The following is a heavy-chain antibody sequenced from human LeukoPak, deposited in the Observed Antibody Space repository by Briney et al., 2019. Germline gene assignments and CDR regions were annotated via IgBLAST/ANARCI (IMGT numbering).Heavy chain of an antibody. D-gene: IGHD2-2*01. CDR1: GYTFTSYG. Sequence: ASVKVSCKASGYTFTSYGTSWVRQAPGQGLEWMGWISAYNGNTNYAQKLQGRVTMTTDTSTSTAYTELRSLRSDDTAVYYCARDSIVVVPAALLYWGQGTLVTVSS. CDR3: ARDSIVVVPAALLY. CDR2: ISAYNGNT. J-gene: IGHJ4*02. V-gene: IGHV1-18*01.